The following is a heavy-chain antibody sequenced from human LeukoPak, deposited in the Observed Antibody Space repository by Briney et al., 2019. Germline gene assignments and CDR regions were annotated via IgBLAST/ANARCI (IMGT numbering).Heavy chain of an antibody. D-gene: IGHD3-16*01. J-gene: IGHJ6*02. CDR1: GFTFSSYW. V-gene: IGHV3-7*03. CDR2: INHNGNVN. Sequence: GGSQRLSCAASGFTFSSYWMNWARQAPGKGLEWVASINHNGNVNYYVDSVKGRFTISRDNAKNSLYLQMSNLRAEDTAVYFCARGGGLDVWGQGATVTVSS. CDR3: ARGGGLDV.